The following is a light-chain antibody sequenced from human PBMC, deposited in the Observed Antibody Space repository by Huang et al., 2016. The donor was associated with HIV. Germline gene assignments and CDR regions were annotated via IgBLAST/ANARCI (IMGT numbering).Light chain of an antibody. CDR3: QHYDTYSPWT. CDR1: QTINTW. Sequence: DIQMTQSPSTLSASVGDRVTITCRASQTINTWLAWYQQKPGKAPKVLIYKASTLQSGVPSRFTGTGSGTEFTLTISSLQPDDFATYYGQHYDTYSPWTFGQGTKVEIK. CDR2: KAS. J-gene: IGKJ1*01. V-gene: IGKV1-5*03.